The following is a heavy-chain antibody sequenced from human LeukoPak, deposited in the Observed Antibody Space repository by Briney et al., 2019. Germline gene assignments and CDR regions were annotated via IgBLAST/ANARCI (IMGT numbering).Heavy chain of an antibody. CDR2: INPNRGGT. V-gene: IGHV1-2*06. D-gene: IGHD3-22*01. J-gene: IGHJ4*02. CDR3: ARGLSYYYDSSGYYGRFDY. CDR1: GYTFTGYY. Sequence: GASVRVSCKASGYTFTGYYMHWVRQAPGQGGEWMGRINPNRGGTNYAQKFQGRVTMTRDTSISTAYMELSRLRSDDTAVYYCARGLSYYYDSSGYYGRFDYWGQGTLVTVSS.